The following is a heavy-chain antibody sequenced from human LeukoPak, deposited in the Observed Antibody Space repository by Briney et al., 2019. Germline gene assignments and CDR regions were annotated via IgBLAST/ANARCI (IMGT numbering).Heavy chain of an antibody. D-gene: IGHD3-3*01. CDR3: ARDQYDTWSRRGNFDS. CDR2: ISSSGSTI. J-gene: IGHJ4*02. V-gene: IGHV3-11*01. CDR1: GFTFSDYY. Sequence: GGSLRLSCAASGFTFSDYYMNWIRQAPGKGLEWVSYISSSGSTIYYADSVKGRFTISRDNAKNSLYLQMNSLRAEDTAVYYCARDQYDTWSRRGNFDSWGQGTLVIVSS.